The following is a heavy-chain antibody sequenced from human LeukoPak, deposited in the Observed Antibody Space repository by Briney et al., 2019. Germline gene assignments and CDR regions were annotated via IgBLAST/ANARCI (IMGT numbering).Heavy chain of an antibody. CDR3: AREEYYYDSSANYYMDV. V-gene: IGHV4-30-4*08. D-gene: IGHD3-22*01. J-gene: IGHJ6*03. CDR1: GGSISSGDYY. Sequence: SETLSLTCTVSGGSISSGDYYWSWIRQPPGKGLEWIGYIYYSGSTYYNPSLKSRVTISVDTSKNQFSLKLSSVTAADTAVYYCAREEYYYDSSANYYMDVWGKGTTVTVSS. CDR2: IYYSGST.